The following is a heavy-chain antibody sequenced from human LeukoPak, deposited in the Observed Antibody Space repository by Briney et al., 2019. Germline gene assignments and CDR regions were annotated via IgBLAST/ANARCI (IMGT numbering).Heavy chain of an antibody. V-gene: IGHV3-30*02. J-gene: IGHJ4*02. CDR2: IRYDGSNK. CDR1: GFTFSSYG. Sequence: GGSLRLSCAASGFTFSSYGMHWVRQAPGKGLEWAAFIRYDGSNKYYADSVKGRFTISRDNSKNTLYLQMNSLRAEDTAVYYCAVIVATIYYFDYWGQGTLDTVSS. D-gene: IGHD5-12*01. CDR3: AVIVATIYYFDY.